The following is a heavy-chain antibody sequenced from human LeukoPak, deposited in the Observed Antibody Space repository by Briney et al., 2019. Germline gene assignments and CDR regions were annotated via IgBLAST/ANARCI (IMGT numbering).Heavy chain of an antibody. V-gene: IGHV2-5*01. J-gene: IGHJ5*02. CDR2: IYWNDDK. CDR3: AHVVVAATLLDWFDP. Sequence: SGPTLVNPTQTLTLTCTFSGFSLSTSGVGVGWIRQPPGKALEWLALIYWNDDKRYSPSLKSRLTITKDTSKNQVVLTMTNMDPVDTATYYCAHVVVAATLLDWFDPRGQGTLVTVSS. CDR1: GFSLSTSGVG. D-gene: IGHD2-15*01.